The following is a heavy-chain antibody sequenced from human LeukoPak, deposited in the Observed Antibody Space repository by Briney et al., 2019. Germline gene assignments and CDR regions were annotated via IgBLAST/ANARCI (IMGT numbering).Heavy chain of an antibody. CDR3: ARGVLGYSYGFDC. CDR2: IFSGGTT. Sequence: PGGSLRLSCAASGFTVSSNYMSWVRQAPGKGLEWVSVIFSGGTTYYADSVKGRFTISRHNSENTLYLQTNSLRGEDTAVYYCARGVLGYSYGFDCWGQGTLVTVSS. J-gene: IGHJ4*02. V-gene: IGHV3-53*04. CDR1: GFTVSSNY. D-gene: IGHD5-18*01.